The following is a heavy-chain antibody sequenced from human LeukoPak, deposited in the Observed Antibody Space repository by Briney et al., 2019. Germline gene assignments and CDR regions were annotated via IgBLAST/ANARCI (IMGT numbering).Heavy chain of an antibody. CDR2: INPSGGST. D-gene: IGHD2-15*01. V-gene: IGHV1-46*01. J-gene: IGHJ5*02. CDR1: GYTFTSYY. Sequence: RGASVKVSCKASGYTFTSYYMHWVRQAPGRGLEWMGIINPSGGSTSYAQKFQGRVTMTRDMSTSTVYMELSSLRSEDTAVYYCARDIGPPLPWFDPWGQGTLVTVSS. CDR3: ARDIGPPLPWFDP.